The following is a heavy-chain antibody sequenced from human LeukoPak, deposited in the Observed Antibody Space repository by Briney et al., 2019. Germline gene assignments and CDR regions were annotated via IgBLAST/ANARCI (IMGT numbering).Heavy chain of an antibody. D-gene: IGHD6-19*01. V-gene: IGHV3-66*02. Sequence: GGSLRLSCAASEFTVSSNYMSWVRHAPGKGLEWVSVIYSGGSTNYADSLKGRLIISRDNSKNTLYLQMNTLIPEDTAVYFCARGARGAWSYAFDLWGRGTMVTVSS. J-gene: IGHJ3*01. CDR2: IYSGGST. CDR3: ARGARGAWSYAFDL. CDR1: EFTVSSNY.